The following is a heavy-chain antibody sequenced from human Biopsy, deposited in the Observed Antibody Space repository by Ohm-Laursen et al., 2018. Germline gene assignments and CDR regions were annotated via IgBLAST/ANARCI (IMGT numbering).Heavy chain of an antibody. J-gene: IGHJ4*02. CDR1: GYTLTELS. CDR3: AADINVWNVNY. V-gene: IGHV1-24*01. Sequence: GASVKVSCKVSGYTLTELSMHWVRQAPGRGLEWMGGFAPENGKTIYAQKFQGRVTMTVDTSTDTAYMELSSLRSEDTAVYYCAADINVWNVNYWGQGTQVTVSS. D-gene: IGHD1-1*01. CDR2: FAPENGKT.